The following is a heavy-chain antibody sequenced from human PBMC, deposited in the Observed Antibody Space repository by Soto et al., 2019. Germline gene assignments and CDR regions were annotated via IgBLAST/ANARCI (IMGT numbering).Heavy chain of an antibody. CDR1: GGSVSSGSYY. Sequence: QVQLQESGPGLVKPSETLSLTCTVSGGSVSSGSYYWSWIRQPPGKGLEWIGYIYYSGSTNYNPSLKSRVTIAVDTSKNQFSLKLSSVTAADTAVYYCAPTYYYDSGFEYCGQGTLVTVSS. V-gene: IGHV4-61*01. J-gene: IGHJ4*02. CDR2: IYYSGST. CDR3: APTYYYDSGFEY. D-gene: IGHD3-22*01.